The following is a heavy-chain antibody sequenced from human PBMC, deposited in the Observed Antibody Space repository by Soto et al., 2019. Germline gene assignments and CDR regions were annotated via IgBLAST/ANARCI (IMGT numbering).Heavy chain of an antibody. CDR2: ISWNSGTI. J-gene: IGHJ6*02. CDR1: GFTFDDYA. Sequence: EVQLVESGGGLVQPGRSLRLSCAASGFTFDDYAMHWVRQALGKGLEWVSGISWNSGTIGYADYVKGRFTISRDNAKNSLYLQMNSLRAEDTALYYCAKEKGFGGVRKGMDVWGQGTTVTVSS. V-gene: IGHV3-9*01. D-gene: IGHD3-16*01. CDR3: AKEKGFGGVRKGMDV.